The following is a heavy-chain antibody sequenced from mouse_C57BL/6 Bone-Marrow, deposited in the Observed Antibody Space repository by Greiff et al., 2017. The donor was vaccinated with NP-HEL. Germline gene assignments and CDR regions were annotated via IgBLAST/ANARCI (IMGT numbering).Heavy chain of an antibody. CDR2: INPSTGGT. V-gene: IGHV1-42*01. Sequence: EVQLQQSGPELVKPGASVKISCKASGYSFTGYYMNWVKQSPEKSLEWIGEINPSTGGTTYNQKFKAKATLTVDKSSSTAYMQLKSLTSEDSAVYYCARKVYYYGSSPDWYFDVWGTGTTVTVSS. J-gene: IGHJ1*03. D-gene: IGHD1-1*01. CDR1: GYSFTGYY. CDR3: ARKVYYYGSSPDWYFDV.